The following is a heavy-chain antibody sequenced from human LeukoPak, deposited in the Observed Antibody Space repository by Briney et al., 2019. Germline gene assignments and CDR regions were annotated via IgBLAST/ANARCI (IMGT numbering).Heavy chain of an antibody. J-gene: IGHJ6*03. V-gene: IGHV1-2*02. Sequence: ASVTVSCKASGYIFTDYYMHWVRQAPGQGLEWMGWINPNSGGTKYAQKFQGRVTMTRDTSISTASMEVSRLRSDDTAVYHCAITLWFGDYYMDVWGKGTTVTVSS. CDR3: AITLWFGDYYMDV. D-gene: IGHD2-21*01. CDR2: INPNSGGT. CDR1: GYIFTDYY.